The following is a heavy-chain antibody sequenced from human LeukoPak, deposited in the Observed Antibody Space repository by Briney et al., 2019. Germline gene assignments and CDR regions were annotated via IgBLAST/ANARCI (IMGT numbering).Heavy chain of an antibody. CDR1: GFTFSNAW. Sequence: GGSLRLSCAASGFTFSNAWMSWVRQAPGKGLEWVGRIKSKTDGGTTDYAAPVKGRFTISRDDSKNTLYLQMNSLKTEDTAVYYCTKDLSPNWNDRRGDYYYHGMDVWGKGTTVTVSS. D-gene: IGHD1-20*01. J-gene: IGHJ6*04. CDR2: IKSKTDGGTT. V-gene: IGHV3-15*01. CDR3: TKDLSPNWNDRRGDYYYHGMDV.